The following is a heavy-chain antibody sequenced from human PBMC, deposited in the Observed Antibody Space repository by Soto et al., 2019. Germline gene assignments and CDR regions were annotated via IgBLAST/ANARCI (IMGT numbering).Heavy chain of an antibody. CDR1: GFTFSSYA. Sequence: EVQLLESGGGLVQPGGSLRLSCAASGFTFSSYAMSWVRQAPGKGLEWVSVISGSGGSTYYADSVKGRFTISRDNSKNTLYLQMNSLRAEDTAVYYCAKVGVYYYDSSGYLPGLYWGQGTLVTVSS. V-gene: IGHV3-23*01. CDR2: ISGSGGST. CDR3: AKVGVYYYDSSGYLPGLY. J-gene: IGHJ4*02. D-gene: IGHD3-22*01.